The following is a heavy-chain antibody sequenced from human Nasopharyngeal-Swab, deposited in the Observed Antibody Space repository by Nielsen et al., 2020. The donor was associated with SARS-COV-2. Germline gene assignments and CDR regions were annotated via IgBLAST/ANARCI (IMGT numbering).Heavy chain of an antibody. D-gene: IGHD3-10*01. CDR1: GGSISSGGYY. CDR3: ARERGRGGIWNYYYYYMDV. V-gene: IGHV4-31*03. Sequence: SETLSLTCTASGGSISSGGYYWSWIRQHPGKGLEWIGYIYYSGSTYYNPSLKSRVTISVDTSKNQFSLKLSSVAAADTAVYYCARERGRGGIWNYYYYYMDVWGKGTTVTVSS. CDR2: IYYSGST. J-gene: IGHJ6*03.